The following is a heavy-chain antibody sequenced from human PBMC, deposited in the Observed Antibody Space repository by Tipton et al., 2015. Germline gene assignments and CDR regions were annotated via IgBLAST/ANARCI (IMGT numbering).Heavy chain of an antibody. D-gene: IGHD1-26*01. V-gene: IGHV5-51*01. CDR2: IYPGDSET. J-gene: IGHJ4*02. CDR1: GYIFTSCW. Sequence: QSGAEVKKPGEALKISCKGSGYIFTSCWIGWVRQMPGKGLEWMGTIYPGDSETRYNPSFQVQVTISADKSITTAYLQWRSLKASDPAMYYCVRRARRVGSHSYPYYFDYWGQGTLVPVSS. CDR3: VRRARRVGSHSYPYYFDY.